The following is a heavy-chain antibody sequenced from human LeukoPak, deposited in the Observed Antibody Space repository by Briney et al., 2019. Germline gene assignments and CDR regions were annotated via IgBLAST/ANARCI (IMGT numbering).Heavy chain of an antibody. CDR1: GFTFSSYS. V-gene: IGHV3-21*01. CDR2: ISSSSSYI. Sequence: GGSLRLSCAASGFTFSSYSMNWVRRAPGKGLEWVSSISSSSSYIYYADSVKGRFTISRDNAKNSLYLQMNSLRAEDTAVYYCARRMAGTETFDYWGQGTLVTVSS. J-gene: IGHJ4*02. CDR3: ARRMAGTETFDY. D-gene: IGHD6-19*01.